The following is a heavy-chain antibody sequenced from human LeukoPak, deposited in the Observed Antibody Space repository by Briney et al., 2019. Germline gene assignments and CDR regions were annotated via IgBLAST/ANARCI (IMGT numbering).Heavy chain of an antibody. Sequence: GGSLRLSCAASGFTFSSYDMHWVRQATGKGLEWVSAIGTAGDTYYPGSVKGRFTISRENAKNSLYLQMNSLRAGDTAVYYCARGITMVRGVIRHYGMDVWGQGTTVTVSS. CDR3: ARGITMVRGVIRHYGMDV. J-gene: IGHJ6*02. CDR2: IGTAGDT. CDR1: GFTFSSYD. D-gene: IGHD3-10*01. V-gene: IGHV3-13*01.